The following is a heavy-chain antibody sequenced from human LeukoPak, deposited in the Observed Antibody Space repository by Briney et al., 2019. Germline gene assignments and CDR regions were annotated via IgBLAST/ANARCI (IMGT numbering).Heavy chain of an antibody. V-gene: IGHV4-4*02. J-gene: IGHJ4*02. D-gene: IGHD2-21*02. CDR2: MYLSGTT. Sequence: SETLSLACTVSGDSINSLDLWSWVRQPPGQGLEWIGEMYLSGTTHSNPSVKSRVTISIDKSKNQFFLNLSSVTAADTAVYYCARRRARPGPVVVTAFFDYWGQGTLVTVSS. CDR1: GDSINSLDL. CDR3: ARRRARPGPVVVTAFFDY.